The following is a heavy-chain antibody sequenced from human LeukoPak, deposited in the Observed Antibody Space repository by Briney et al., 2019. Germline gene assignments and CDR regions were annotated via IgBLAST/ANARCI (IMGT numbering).Heavy chain of an antibody. Sequence: ASETLSLTCTVSGGSISSRSYYWGWIRQPPGKGLEWIGSIYYSGSTSYNPSLKSRVTISVDTSKNQFSLKLSSVTAADTAVYYCASQFGSFIPYGGNPDRLGYWGQGTLVTVSS. V-gene: IGHV4-39*01. CDR1: GGSISSRSYY. D-gene: IGHD4-23*01. CDR2: IYYSGST. J-gene: IGHJ4*02. CDR3: ASQFGSFIPYGGNPDRLGY.